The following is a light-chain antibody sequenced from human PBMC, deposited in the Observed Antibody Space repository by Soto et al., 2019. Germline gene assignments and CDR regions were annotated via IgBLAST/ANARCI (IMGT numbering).Light chain of an antibody. CDR1: QSVSSN. Sequence: EIVMSQSPATLSVTPGESATLSCRASQSVSSNLAWHQQKPGQTPRILMYDASTRATGISARFSGSGSGTEFTLTISSLQSEDFAVYYCQQYHNWPITFGQGTLLEIK. CDR3: QQYHNWPIT. V-gene: IGKV3-15*01. J-gene: IGKJ5*01. CDR2: DAS.